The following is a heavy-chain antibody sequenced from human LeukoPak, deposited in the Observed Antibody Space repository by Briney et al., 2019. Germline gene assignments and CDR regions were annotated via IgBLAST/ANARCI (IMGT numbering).Heavy chain of an antibody. V-gene: IGHV3-43*01. J-gene: IGHJ4*02. CDR2: ISWDGGST. CDR1: GFTFDHYS. CDR3: AKDGKNYFDY. Sequence: GGSLRLSCAASGFTFDHYSMHWVRQAPGKGPEWVSLISWDGGSTYYADSVKGRFTISRDNSKNSLSLQMNSLRAEDTALYYCAKDGKNYFDYWGQGTLVTVSS.